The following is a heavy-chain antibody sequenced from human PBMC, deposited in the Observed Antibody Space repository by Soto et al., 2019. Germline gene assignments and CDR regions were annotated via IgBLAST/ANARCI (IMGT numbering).Heavy chain of an antibody. J-gene: IGHJ5*02. CDR3: ARATGMTRFDP. D-gene: IGHD1-1*01. Sequence: EVQLVESGGGLVQPGGSLSLSCAASGFTFSSHWMTWVRQAPGTGLEWVANIKEDGSEKNYVDSVKGRFTISRDNAKNSLSLQMDGLRAEDTAVYYCARATGMTRFDPWGQGTLVTVSS. CDR1: GFTFSSHW. CDR2: IKEDGSEK. V-gene: IGHV3-7*04.